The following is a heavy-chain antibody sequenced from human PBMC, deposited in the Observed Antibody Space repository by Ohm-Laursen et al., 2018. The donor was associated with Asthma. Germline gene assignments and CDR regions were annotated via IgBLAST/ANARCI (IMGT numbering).Heavy chain of an antibody. J-gene: IGHJ6*02. CDR2: ISWNSGGI. D-gene: IGHD3-10*01. V-gene: IGHV3-9*01. CDR3: AKDVKAYYGSGSYYAYHGMDV. Sequence: SLRLSCAASGFTFEDYAMHWVRQAPGKGLDWVSGISWNSGGIGYADSVKGRFTISRDNAKNSLYLQMDSLGPEDTALYYCAKDVKAYYGSGSYYAYHGMDVWGLGTTVTVSS. CDR1: GFTFEDYA.